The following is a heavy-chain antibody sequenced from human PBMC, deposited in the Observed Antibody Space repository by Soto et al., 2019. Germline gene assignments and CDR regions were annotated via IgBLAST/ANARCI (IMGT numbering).Heavy chain of an antibody. Sequence: SETLSQTFVVSRGSISSSSCWSRDRRPPGKKLKRIGEIYHSGSTNYNTYLKSRVTISVDTSKNQFSLKLSSVTAADTAVYYCARDLGGQQQLVQDIWFDPWGQGTLVTVSS. CDR1: RGSISSSSC. J-gene: IGHJ5*02. CDR3: ARDLGGQQQLVQDIWFDP. CDR2: IYHSGST. V-gene: IGHV4-4*02. D-gene: IGHD6-13*01.